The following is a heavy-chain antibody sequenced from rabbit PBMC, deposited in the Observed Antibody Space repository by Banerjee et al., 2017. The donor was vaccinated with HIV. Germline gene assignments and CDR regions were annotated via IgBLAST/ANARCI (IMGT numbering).Heavy chain of an antibody. Sequence: QDQLVESGGGLVKPGASLTLTCTASGFSFSNKAVMCWVRQAPGKGLVWIACINAVTGKAVYANWAKGRYTFSKTSSTTVTLQMTSLTVADTATYFCARDTGSSFSSYGMDLRGPGTLVTVS. CDR3: ARDTGSSFSSYGMDL. J-gene: IGHJ6*01. CDR1: GFSFSNKAV. V-gene: IGHV1S45*01. D-gene: IGHD8-1*01. CDR2: INAVTGKA.